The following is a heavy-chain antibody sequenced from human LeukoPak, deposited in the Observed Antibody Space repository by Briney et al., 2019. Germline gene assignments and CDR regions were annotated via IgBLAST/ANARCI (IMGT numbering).Heavy chain of an antibody. CDR2: MYSSGST. J-gene: IGHJ4*02. Sequence: SETLSLTCSVSGGSMSSSSYYWGWIRQSPGKGLEWIGSMYSSGSTNYNPSLKSRVTISVDTSKNQFSLKLSSVTAADTAVYYCARNLYGSGTTFDYWGQGTLVTVSS. CDR3: ARNLYGSGTTFDY. CDR1: GGSMSSSSYY. V-gene: IGHV4-39*07. D-gene: IGHD3-10*01.